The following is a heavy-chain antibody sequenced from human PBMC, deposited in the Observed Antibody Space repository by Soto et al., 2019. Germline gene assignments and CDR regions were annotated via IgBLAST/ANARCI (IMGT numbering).Heavy chain of an antibody. V-gene: IGHV1-18*01. CDR1: GYTFTSYG. J-gene: IGHJ6*02. D-gene: IGHD2-8*02. CDR3: ASGAARDGTGGGNYYRMDV. Sequence: QVQLVQSGAEVKKPGASVKVSCKASGYTFTSYGISWVRQAPGQGLEWMGWISAYNGNTNYAQKLQGRVTMTTDTSTSTAYMELRSLRSDDTAVYYCASGAARDGTGGGNYYRMDVWGQGTTVTVSS. CDR2: ISAYNGNT.